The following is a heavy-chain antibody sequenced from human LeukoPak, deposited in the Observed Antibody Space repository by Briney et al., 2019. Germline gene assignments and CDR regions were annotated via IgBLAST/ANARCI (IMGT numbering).Heavy chain of an antibody. D-gene: IGHD5-18*01. Sequence: PGRSLRLSCAASGFTFSSYAMHWARQAPGKGLEWAAVISYDGSNKYYADSVKGRFTISRDNSKNTLYLQMNSLRAEDTAVYYCARVRRSTAMVIPDGAFDIWGQGTMVTVSS. V-gene: IGHV3-30-3*01. J-gene: IGHJ3*02. CDR2: ISYDGSNK. CDR3: ARVRRSTAMVIPDGAFDI. CDR1: GFTFSSYA.